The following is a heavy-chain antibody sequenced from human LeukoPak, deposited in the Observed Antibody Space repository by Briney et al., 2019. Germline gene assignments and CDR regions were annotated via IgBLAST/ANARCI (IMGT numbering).Heavy chain of an antibody. J-gene: IGHJ4*02. Sequence: SETLSLTCTVSGGSISSHYWSWIRQPAGKGLEWIGRIYTSGSTNYNPSLKSRVTMSVDTSKNQFSLKLSSVTAADTAVYYFASSPLLDFWSGYYIWGQGTLVTVSS. CDR3: ASSPLLDFWSGYYI. CDR1: GGSISSHY. CDR2: IYTSGST. D-gene: IGHD3-3*01. V-gene: IGHV4-4*07.